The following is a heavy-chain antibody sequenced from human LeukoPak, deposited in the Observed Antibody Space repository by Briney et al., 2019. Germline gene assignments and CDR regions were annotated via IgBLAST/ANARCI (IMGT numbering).Heavy chain of an antibody. CDR3: AKGGISLVRGSLDY. J-gene: IGHJ4*02. CDR2: ISGIGGST. D-gene: IGHD3-10*01. Sequence: GSLRLXXXXSGLTFXXYAMSWVRQAPGKGLEWVSAISGIGGSTYYADSVKGRFTISRDNSKNTLYLQMNSLRIEDTAVYYCAKGGISLVRGSLDYWGQGTLVTVS. CDR1: GLTFXXYA. V-gene: IGHV3-23*01.